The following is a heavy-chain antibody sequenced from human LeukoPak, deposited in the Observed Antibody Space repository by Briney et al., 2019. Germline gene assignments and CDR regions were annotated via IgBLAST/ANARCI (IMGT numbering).Heavy chain of an antibody. CDR3: AREGAYSSPSDVDY. CDR2: IKQDGSAK. D-gene: IGHD6-19*01. J-gene: IGHJ4*02. Sequence: GGSLRLSCAASGFTFSNYWMSWGRQVPGKGLEWVANIKQDGSAKYYVDSVKGRFTISRDNVKNSLYLQMSSLWAEDTAVYYCAREGAYSSPSDVDYWGQGTLVTVSS. V-gene: IGHV3-7*01. CDR1: GFTFSNYW.